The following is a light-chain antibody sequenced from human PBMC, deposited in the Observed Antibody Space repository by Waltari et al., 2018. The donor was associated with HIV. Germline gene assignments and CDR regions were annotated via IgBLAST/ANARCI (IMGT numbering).Light chain of an antibody. Sequence: DIVMTQSPDSLAVSLGERATINCKSSQSLLFNANNKNSLAWYQQKPGHSPTLRVDWAFTREFGVPDRFTGSGSGTDFTLTITSLQSEDVALYYCQQYYSVPWTFGQGTKVEIK. V-gene: IGKV4-1*01. CDR1: QSLLFNANNKNS. CDR3: QQYYSVPWT. J-gene: IGKJ1*01. CDR2: WAF.